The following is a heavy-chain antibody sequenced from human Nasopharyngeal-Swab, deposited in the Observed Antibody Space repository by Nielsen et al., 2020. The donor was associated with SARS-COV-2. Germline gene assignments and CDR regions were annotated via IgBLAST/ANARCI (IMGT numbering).Heavy chain of an antibody. CDR3: VRLSIATAGVDY. CDR2: MSNSGSTI. V-gene: IGHV3-11*04. J-gene: IGHJ4*02. D-gene: IGHD6-13*01. Sequence: GGSLRLSCVASGLTFSDYYMSWIRQAPGKGLEWVSYMSNSGSTIYYADSVKGRFTISRDNAKSSLYLQMNSLRAEDTAVFYCVRLSIATAGVDYWGQGTLVTVSS. CDR1: GLTFSDYY.